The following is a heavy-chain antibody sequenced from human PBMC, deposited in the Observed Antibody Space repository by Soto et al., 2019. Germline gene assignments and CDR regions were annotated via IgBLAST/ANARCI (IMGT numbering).Heavy chain of an antibody. CDR1: GGSISSTHW. D-gene: IGHD1-20*01. Sequence: QVQLQESGPGLVKPSGTLSLTCAVSGGSISSTHWWTWVRQSPGKGLEYIGEISHSGTSNSNPSLKRRVNLSVDKSTNRFSLTLTSVTAAETAVYYCARVVLSITRGAFDAGGQGTPVIVSS. CDR2: ISHSGTS. V-gene: IGHV4-4*02. J-gene: IGHJ3*01. CDR3: ARVVLSITRGAFDA.